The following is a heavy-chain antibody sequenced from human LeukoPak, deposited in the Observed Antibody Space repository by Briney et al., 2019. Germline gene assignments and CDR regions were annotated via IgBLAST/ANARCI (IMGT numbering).Heavy chain of an antibody. J-gene: IGHJ4*02. CDR3: ARDPLTPGWNTPPPHFDY. V-gene: IGHV1-18*01. CDR2: ISGHNGNT. CDR1: GYTFDRCG. Sequence: GASVKVSCKTSGYTFDRCGISWVRQAPGQGLEWMGWISGHNGNTNYAQNLQGRVTITTDTSTTTAYMELKSLTSDDTALYYCARDPLTPGWNTPPPHFDYWGQGTLVTVSS. D-gene: IGHD6-19*01.